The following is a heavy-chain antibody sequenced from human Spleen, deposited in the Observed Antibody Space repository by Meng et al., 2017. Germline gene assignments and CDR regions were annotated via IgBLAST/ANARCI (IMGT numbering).Heavy chain of an antibody. CDR1: GFTFSSYE. V-gene: IGHV3-48*03. CDR3: ANDAGCITGTMFDY. D-gene: IGHD4-17*01. J-gene: IGHJ4*02. CDR2: ISSSGSTI. Sequence: GESLKISCAASGFTFSSYEMNWVRQAPGKGLEWVSYISSSGSTIYYADSVKGRFTISRDNAKNSLYLQMNSLRAEDTAVYYCANDAGCITGTMFDYWGQGTLVTVSS.